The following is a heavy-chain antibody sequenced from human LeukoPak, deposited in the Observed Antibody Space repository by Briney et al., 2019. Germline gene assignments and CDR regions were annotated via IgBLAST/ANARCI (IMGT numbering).Heavy chain of an antibody. V-gene: IGHV1-69*05. D-gene: IGHD6-13*01. J-gene: IGHJ3*02. CDR2: IIPIFGTA. CDR3: GGVHSSPGKAFDI. Sequence: GSSVKVSCKASGGTFSSYAISWVRQAPGQGLEWMGGIIPIFGTANYAQKFQGRVTITTDESTSTASMELSSLRSEDTAVYYCGGVHSSPGKAFDIWGQGTMVTVSS. CDR1: GGTFSSYA.